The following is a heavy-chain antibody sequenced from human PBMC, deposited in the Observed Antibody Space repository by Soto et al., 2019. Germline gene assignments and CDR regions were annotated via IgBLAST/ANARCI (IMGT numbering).Heavy chain of an antibody. V-gene: IGHV4-59*01. CDR1: GGSISSYY. J-gene: IGHJ4*02. Sequence: SETLSLTCTVSGGSISSYYWSWIRQPPGKGLELIGYMFYTGSTNYNPSLKSRVTISVDTSKKQFSLKLSSVTAADTAVYYCARVSFDYYYDSSGYYLQTWGQGALVTVSS. CDR3: ARVSFDYYYDSSGYYLQT. CDR2: MFYTGST. D-gene: IGHD3-22*01.